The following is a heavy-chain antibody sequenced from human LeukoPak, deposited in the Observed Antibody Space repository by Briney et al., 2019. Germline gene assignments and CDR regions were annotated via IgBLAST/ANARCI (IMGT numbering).Heavy chain of an antibody. J-gene: IGHJ5*02. CDR2: IYYTGST. V-gene: IGHV4-39*07. CDR3: ARSRNWNWFDP. D-gene: IGHD1-20*01. Sequence: SETLSLTCSVSGGSIRGGTYYWGWIRQPPGKGLEWIGTIYYTGSTYYNRALKSRVTISVDTSKNQFSLQLNSVTPEDTAVYYCARSRNWNWFDPWGQGTLVTVSS. CDR1: GGSIRGGTYY.